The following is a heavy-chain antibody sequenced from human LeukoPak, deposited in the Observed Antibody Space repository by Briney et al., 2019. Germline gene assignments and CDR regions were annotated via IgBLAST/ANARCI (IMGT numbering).Heavy chain of an antibody. J-gene: IGHJ4*02. Sequence: PGRSLRLSCAASGFTFSSYGMHWVRQSPGKGLEWVAVISYAVSNKYYADSVKGRFTISRDNSKTTLYLQMDSLRAEDTAVYYCAKANTAMSYFDYWGQGTLVTVSS. V-gene: IGHV3-30*18. CDR1: GFTFSSYG. CDR2: ISYAVSNK. D-gene: IGHD5-18*01. CDR3: AKANTAMSYFDY.